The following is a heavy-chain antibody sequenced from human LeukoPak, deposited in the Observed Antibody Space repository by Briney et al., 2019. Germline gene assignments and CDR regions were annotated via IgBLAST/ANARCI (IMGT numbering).Heavy chain of an antibody. J-gene: IGHJ3*02. CDR3: ARRGVGATTWDAFDI. CDR2: INYSGST. CDR1: GGSLTRYH. Sequence: SETQSLTCTVSGGSLTRYHWGWIRQPPGKGLEWIGYINYSGSTNYSPSLESRVTISLDTSKNQFSLQLSSVTAADTAVYYCARRGVGATTWDAFDIWGQGTLVTVSS. V-gene: IGHV4-59*08. D-gene: IGHD1-26*01.